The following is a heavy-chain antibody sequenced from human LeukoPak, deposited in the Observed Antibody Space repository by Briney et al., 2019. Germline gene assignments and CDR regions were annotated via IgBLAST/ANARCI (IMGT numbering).Heavy chain of an antibody. J-gene: IGHJ4*02. CDR2: INPNNGGS. CDR1: GYTFTGYY. D-gene: IGHD1-7*01. Sequence: ASVKVSCKASGYTFTGYYVHWVRQAPGQVLEWMGRINPNNGGSDYAQKFQGRVTVTRDTSITTAYIDLSRLTSDDTAVYYCARGPSGTGTTVYWGQGTLVTVSS. CDR3: ARGPSGTGTTVY. V-gene: IGHV1-2*06.